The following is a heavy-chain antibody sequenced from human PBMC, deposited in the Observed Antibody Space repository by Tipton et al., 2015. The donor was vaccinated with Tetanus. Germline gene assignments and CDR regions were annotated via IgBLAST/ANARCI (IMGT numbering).Heavy chain of an antibody. CDR3: ARGSDSGYDWLSTEDAFDI. V-gene: IGHV4-34*01. CDR2: INHSGST. D-gene: IGHD5-12*01. J-gene: IGHJ3*02. CDR1: GGSFSGYY. Sequence: TLSLTCAVYGGSFSGYYWSWIRQPPGKGLEWIGEINHSGSTNYNPSLKSRVTISVDTSKNQFSRKLSSVTAADTAVYYCARGSDSGYDWLSTEDAFDIWGQGTMVTVSS.